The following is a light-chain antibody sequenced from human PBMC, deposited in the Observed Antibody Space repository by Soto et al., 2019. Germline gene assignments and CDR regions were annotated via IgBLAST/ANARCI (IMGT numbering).Light chain of an antibody. CDR1: SSNIGSNT. J-gene: IGLJ2*01. Sequence: QSVLTQPPSASGTPGQRVTISCSGSSSNIGSNTVNWYQQLPGTAPKLLIYGNSNRPSGVPDRFSGSKSGTSASLAITGLQAEDEADYYCQSYDSSLSAVVFGGGTQLTVL. CDR3: QSYDSSLSAVV. CDR2: GNS. V-gene: IGLV1-40*01.